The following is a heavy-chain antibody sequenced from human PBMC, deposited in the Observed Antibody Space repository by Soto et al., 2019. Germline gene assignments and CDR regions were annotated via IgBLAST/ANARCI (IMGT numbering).Heavy chain of an antibody. CDR1: GCTCVSFT. V-gene: IGHV3-21*01. CDR3: TRDASRNSSARAFFAP. J-gene: IGHJ5*02. CDR2: ISSNSAYI. D-gene: IGHD6-13*01. Sequence: VGLLIVSWGVAGCTCVSFTRSWVSKAPGKGLEWVSTISSNSAYIYYTDALRGRFTISRDNAKNSLHLQMNSLRAEDTAVYYCTRDASRNSSARAFFAPRGPRTPVTVSS.